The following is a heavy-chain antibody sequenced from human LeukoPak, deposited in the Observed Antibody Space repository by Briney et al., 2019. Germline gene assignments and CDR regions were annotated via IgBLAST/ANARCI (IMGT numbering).Heavy chain of an antibody. CDR2: ISGSDGAT. J-gene: IGHJ6*02. V-gene: IGHV3-23*01. Sequence: PGGSLRLSCAASGFTFNNYAMSWVRQAPGKGLEWVSAISGSDGATYYADSVKGRFTISRDNSRNTLFLHMNSLRVEDTAVYYCAKAPAAATKYYYGMDVWGQGTTVTVSS. CDR1: GFTFNNYA. CDR3: AKAPAAATKYYYGMDV. D-gene: IGHD6-13*01.